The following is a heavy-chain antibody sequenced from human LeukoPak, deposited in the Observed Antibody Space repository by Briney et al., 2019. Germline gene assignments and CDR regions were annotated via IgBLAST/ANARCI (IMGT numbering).Heavy chain of an antibody. Sequence: TPSETLSLTCAVYGGSFSGCYWSWIRQPPGKGLEWIGEINHSGSTNYNPSLKSRVTISVDTSKNQFSLKLSSVTAADTAVYYCARQGELALAAAGRAQGADYWGQGTLVTVSS. V-gene: IGHV4-34*01. CDR2: INHSGST. J-gene: IGHJ4*02. CDR1: GGSFSGCY. CDR3: ARQGELALAAAGRAQGADY. D-gene: IGHD6-13*01.